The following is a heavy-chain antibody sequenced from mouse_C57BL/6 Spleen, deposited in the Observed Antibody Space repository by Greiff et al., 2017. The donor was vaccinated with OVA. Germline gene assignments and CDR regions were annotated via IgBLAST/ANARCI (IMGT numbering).Heavy chain of an antibody. V-gene: IGHV1-80*01. Sequence: QVQLQQSGAELVKPGASVKFSCKASGYAFSSYWMNWVKQRPGQGLEWIGQIYPGDGDTNYNGKFKGKATLTADTSSSTAYMQLSSLTAEDSTVYFCAYGSSGDYWGQGTSVTVSS. CDR2: IYPGDGDT. J-gene: IGHJ4*01. CDR1: GYAFSSYW. CDR3: AYGSSGDY. D-gene: IGHD1-1*01.